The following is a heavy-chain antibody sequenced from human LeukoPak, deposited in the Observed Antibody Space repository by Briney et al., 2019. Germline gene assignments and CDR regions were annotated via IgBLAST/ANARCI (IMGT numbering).Heavy chain of an antibody. CDR3: ARGGIAAAGMSFDY. CDR1: GYTFTSYY. D-gene: IGHD6-13*01. Sequence: ASVKVSCKASGYTFTSYYMHWVRQAPGQGLKWMGIINPIGGSTRYAQKFQGRVTMTRDTSTSTVYMELSSLRSEDTAVYYCARGGIAAAGMSFDYWGQGTLVTVCS. V-gene: IGHV1-46*01. CDR2: INPIGGST. J-gene: IGHJ4*02.